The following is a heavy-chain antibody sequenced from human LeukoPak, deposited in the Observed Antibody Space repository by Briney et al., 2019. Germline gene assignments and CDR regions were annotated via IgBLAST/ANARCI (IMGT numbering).Heavy chain of an antibody. D-gene: IGHD3-10*01. J-gene: IGHJ5*02. CDR1: GYTFTSYG. CDR3: ARGITMVRGVDHNWFDP. Sequence: GASVKVSCKASGYTFTSYGISWVRQAPGQGLEWMGWISAYNGNTNYAQKLQGRVTMTTDTSTSTAYMELRSLRSDDTAVYYCARGITMVRGVDHNWFDPWGQGTLVTVSS. V-gene: IGHV1-18*04. CDR2: ISAYNGNT.